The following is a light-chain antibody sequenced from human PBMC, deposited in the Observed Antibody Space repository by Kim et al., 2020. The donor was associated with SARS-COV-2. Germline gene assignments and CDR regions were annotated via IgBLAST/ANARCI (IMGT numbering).Light chain of an antibody. CDR1: SSNVGGYNY. V-gene: IGLV2-14*03. J-gene: IGLJ1*01. CDR3: SSYTSSSTRV. CDR2: DVS. Sequence: GQSSTISCTGTSSNVGGYNYVSWYQQHPGKAPKLMIYDVSNRPSGVSNRFSGSKSGNTASLTISGLQDEDEADYYCSSYTSSSTRVFGTGTKVTVL.